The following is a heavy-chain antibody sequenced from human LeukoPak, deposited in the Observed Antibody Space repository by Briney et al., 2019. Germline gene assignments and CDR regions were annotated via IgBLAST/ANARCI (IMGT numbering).Heavy chain of an antibody. J-gene: IGHJ4*02. CDR3: ARDLYSSGWYSCFDY. CDR1: GFTFSSYS. Sequence: PGGSLRLSCAASGFTFSSYSMNWVRQAPGKGLEWVSSISSGSSYIYYADSVKGRFTISRGNAKNSLYLQMNSLRAEDTAVYYCARDLYSSGWYSCFDYWGQGTLVTVSS. V-gene: IGHV3-21*01. CDR2: ISSGSSYI. D-gene: IGHD6-19*01.